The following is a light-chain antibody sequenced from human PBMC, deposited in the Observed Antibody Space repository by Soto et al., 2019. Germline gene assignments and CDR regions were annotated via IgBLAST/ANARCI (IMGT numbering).Light chain of an antibody. Sequence: EVVLTQSPDTLSLPPGERAPLSCRASPSISSYLAWYQQKPGQAPRLLIYDASSRATGIPARFSGSGSGTDFTLTISSLEPEYFAVYYCQQLTDWPPQWTFGQGTKVEIK. CDR2: DAS. CDR1: PSISSY. J-gene: IGKJ1*01. V-gene: IGKV3-11*01. CDR3: QQLTDWPPQWT.